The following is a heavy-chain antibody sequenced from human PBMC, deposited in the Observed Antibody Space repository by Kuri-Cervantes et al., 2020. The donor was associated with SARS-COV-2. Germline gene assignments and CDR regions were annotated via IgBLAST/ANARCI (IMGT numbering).Heavy chain of an antibody. D-gene: IGHD3-22*01. CDR3: AGGYYYDSSGPVLRYYFDY. CDR1: GGSFSGYY. V-gene: IGHV4-34*01. J-gene: IGHJ4*02. Sequence: SETLSLTCAVYGGSFSGYYWSWIRQPPGKGLEWIGEINHSGSTNYNPSLKSRVTISADTSKNQFSLKLSSVTAADTAVYYCAGGYYYDSSGPVLRYYFDYWGQGTLVTVSS. CDR2: INHSGST.